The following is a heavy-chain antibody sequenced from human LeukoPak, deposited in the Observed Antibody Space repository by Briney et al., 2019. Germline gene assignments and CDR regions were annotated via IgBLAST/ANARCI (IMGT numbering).Heavy chain of an antibody. Sequence: PSETLSLTCTVSGGSISSYYWSWIRQPPGKGLEWIGYIYYSGSTNYNPSLKSRVTISVDTSKNQFSLKLSSVTAADTAVYYCAKSDPYCGGDCYSLYYYGVDVWGQGTTVTVSS. V-gene: IGHV4-59*01. J-gene: IGHJ6*02. D-gene: IGHD2-21*02. CDR2: IYYSGST. CDR3: AKSDPYCGGDCYSLYYYGVDV. CDR1: GGSISSYY.